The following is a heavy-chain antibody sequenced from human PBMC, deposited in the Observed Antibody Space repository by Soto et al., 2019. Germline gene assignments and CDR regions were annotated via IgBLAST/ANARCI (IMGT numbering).Heavy chain of an antibody. CDR3: ANKGDGYCSGTRCSHYYGLDV. D-gene: IGHD2-15*01. Sequence: QVQLVESGGGVVQPGTSLRLSCTASGFTFNSYGIHWVRQAPGKGLEWLALIEYNAKNRFYADSVKGRFSISRDNSRKTVYRQVTGLRAEDTAVYYRANKGDGYCSGTRCSHYYGLDVWGQGTRVIVSS. V-gene: IGHV3-33*05. J-gene: IGHJ6*02. CDR1: GFTFNSYG. CDR2: IEYNAKNR.